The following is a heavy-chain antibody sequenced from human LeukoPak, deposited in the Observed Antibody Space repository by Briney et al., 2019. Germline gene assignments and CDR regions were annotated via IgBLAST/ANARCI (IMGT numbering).Heavy chain of an antibody. J-gene: IGHJ4*02. V-gene: IGHV4-34*01. Sequence: SETLSLTCAVYGGSFSGYYWSWIRQPPGKGLEWIGEINHSGSTNYNPSLKSRVTISVDTSKNQFPLKLSSVTATDTAVYYCARGVEAYYFDYWGQGTLVTVSS. CDR3: ARGVEAYYFDY. CDR2: INHSGST. D-gene: IGHD5-24*01. CDR1: GGSFSGYY.